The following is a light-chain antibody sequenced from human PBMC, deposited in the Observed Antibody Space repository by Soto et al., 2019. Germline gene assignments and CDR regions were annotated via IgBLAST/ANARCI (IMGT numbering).Light chain of an antibody. Sequence: EIVLTKSPATRSLSQGERATLSCRASQSVSSSYLAWYQQKPGQAPRLLIYGASSRATGIPDRFSGSGSGTDFTLTISRLEPEDFAVYYCQQYGSSPYTFGQGTKLEIK. J-gene: IGKJ2*01. CDR1: QSVSSSY. CDR2: GAS. V-gene: IGKV3-20*01. CDR3: QQYGSSPYT.